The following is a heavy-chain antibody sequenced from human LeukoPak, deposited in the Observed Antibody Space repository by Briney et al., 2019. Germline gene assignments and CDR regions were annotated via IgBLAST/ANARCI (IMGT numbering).Heavy chain of an antibody. CDR1: GGSFSGYY. Sequence: SETLSLTCAVYGGSFSGYYWSWLRHPPGKGLEWIGEINHSGSTNYNPSLKSRVSISVDTSKNQFSLKLSSVTAADTAVYYRAGSFDYSTPFGMDVWGQGTTVTVSS. CDR3: AGSFDYSTPFGMDV. CDR2: INHSGST. V-gene: IGHV4-34*01. J-gene: IGHJ6*02. D-gene: IGHD4-11*01.